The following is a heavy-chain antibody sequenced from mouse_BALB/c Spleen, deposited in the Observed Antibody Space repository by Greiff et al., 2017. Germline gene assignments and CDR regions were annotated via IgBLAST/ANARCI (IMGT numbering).Heavy chain of an antibody. Sequence: QVQLQQPGAELVKPGASVKLSCKASGYTFTSYWMHWVKQRPGQGLEWIGEINPSNGRTNYNEKFKSKATLTVDKSSSTAYMQLSSLTSEDSAVYYCARLGVLRLPSMDYWGQGTSVTVAS. J-gene: IGHJ4*01. CDR3: ARLGVLRLPSMDY. CDR1: GYTFTSYW. D-gene: IGHD1-2*01. V-gene: IGHV1S81*02. CDR2: INPSNGRT.